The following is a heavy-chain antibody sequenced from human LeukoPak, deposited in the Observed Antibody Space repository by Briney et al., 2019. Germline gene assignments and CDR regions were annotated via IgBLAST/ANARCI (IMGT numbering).Heavy chain of an antibody. Sequence: GESLKISCKGSGDVFSFFWVAWLRQMPGKGLEWMRIIHPSDSDTRYSPSFQGQVTILADKSISTAYLQWSSLKASDTAMYYCARSDYYDSSGYLDYWGQGTLVTVSS. V-gene: IGHV5-51*01. CDR1: GDVFSFFW. CDR2: IHPSDSDT. CDR3: ARSDYYDSSGYLDY. J-gene: IGHJ4*02. D-gene: IGHD3-22*01.